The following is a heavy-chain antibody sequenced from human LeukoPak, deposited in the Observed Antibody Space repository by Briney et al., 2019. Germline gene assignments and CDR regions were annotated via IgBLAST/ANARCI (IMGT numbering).Heavy chain of an antibody. D-gene: IGHD6-13*01. Sequence: SETLSLTCTVSGGSISSSSYYWGWIRQPPGKGLEWIGSIYYSGSTYYNPSLKSRVTISVDTSKNQFSLKLSSVTAADTAVYYCARHGFSSSWYKTDYWGQGTLVTVSS. J-gene: IGHJ4*02. V-gene: IGHV4-39*01. CDR3: ARHGFSSSWYKTDY. CDR1: GGSISSSSYY. CDR2: IYYSGST.